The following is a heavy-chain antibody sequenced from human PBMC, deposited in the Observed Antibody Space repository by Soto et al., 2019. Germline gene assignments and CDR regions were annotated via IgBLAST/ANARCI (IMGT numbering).Heavy chain of an antibody. J-gene: IGHJ5*02. CDR3: AAAHYDSSGYYWFDP. D-gene: IGHD3-22*01. CDR1: GGSISSYY. Sequence: SETLSLTCTVSGGSISSYYWSWIRQPPGKGLEWIGYIYYSGSTNYNPSLKSRVTISVDTSKNQFSLKLSSVTAADTAVYYCAAAHYDSSGYYWFDPWGQGTLVTVSS. V-gene: IGHV4-59*12. CDR2: IYYSGST.